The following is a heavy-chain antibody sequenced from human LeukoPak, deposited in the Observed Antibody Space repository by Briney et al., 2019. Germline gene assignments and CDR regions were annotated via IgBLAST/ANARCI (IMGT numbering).Heavy chain of an antibody. Sequence: SETLSLTCAVYGGSFSGYYWSWIRQPPGKGLEWIGEINHSGSTNYNPSLKSRVTISVDTSKNQFSLKLSSVTAADTAVYYCARDWVQQEGYYHYYGMDVWGKGTTVTVSS. CDR2: INHSGST. V-gene: IGHV4-34*01. CDR3: ARDWVQQEGYYHYYGMDV. J-gene: IGHJ6*04. CDR1: GGSFSGYY. D-gene: IGHD5-18*01.